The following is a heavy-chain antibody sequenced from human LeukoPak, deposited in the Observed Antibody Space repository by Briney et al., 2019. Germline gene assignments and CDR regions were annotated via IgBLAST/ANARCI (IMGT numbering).Heavy chain of an antibody. CDR3: ARISDGTGFDY. CDR1: GFSLSTSGMR. CDR2: IDWDDDK. J-gene: IGHJ4*02. Sequence: ESGPALVKPTRTLTLTCTFSGFSLSTSGMRVSWIRQPPGKAREWLARIDWDDDKFYSTSLKTRLTISKDTSKNQVVLTMTNMDPVDTATYYCARISDGTGFDYWGQGTLVTVSS. V-gene: IGHV2-70*04. D-gene: IGHD5-24*01.